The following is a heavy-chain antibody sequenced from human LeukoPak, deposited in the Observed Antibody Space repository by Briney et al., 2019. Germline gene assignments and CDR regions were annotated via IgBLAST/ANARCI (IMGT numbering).Heavy chain of an antibody. Sequence: SETLSLTCAVSGGSISSYYWSWIRQPPGKGLEWIGYIYYSGNTNYNPSLKSRVTISVDTSKNQFSLKLSSVTAADTAVYYCARHFGDAYRRSFDFWGQGTLVTVSS. CDR3: ARHFGDAYRRSFDF. D-gene: IGHD5-24*01. CDR2: IYYSGNT. CDR1: GGSISSYY. J-gene: IGHJ4*02. V-gene: IGHV4-59*08.